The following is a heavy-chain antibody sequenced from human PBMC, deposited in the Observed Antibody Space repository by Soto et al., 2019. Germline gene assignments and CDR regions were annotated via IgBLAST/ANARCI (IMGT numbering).Heavy chain of an antibody. CDR1: GGSISSYY. V-gene: IGHV4-59*08. J-gene: IGHJ6*03. D-gene: IGHD5-12*01. Sequence: SETLSLTCTVSGGSISSYYWSWIRQPPGKGLEWIGYIYYSGSTNYNPSLKSRVTISVDTSKNQFSLKLSSVTAADTAVYYCARHRGYSGYDYRYYYYMDVWGKGTTVTVSS. CDR3: ARHRGYSGYDYRYYYYMDV. CDR2: IYYSGST.